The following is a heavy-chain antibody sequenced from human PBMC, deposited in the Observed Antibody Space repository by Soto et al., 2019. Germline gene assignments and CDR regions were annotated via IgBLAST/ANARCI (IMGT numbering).Heavy chain of an antibody. CDR3: ASSKQWLFDY. V-gene: IGHV3-30-3*01. CDR2: ISYDGSNK. J-gene: IGHJ4*02. D-gene: IGHD6-19*01. CDR1: GFTFSSYA. Sequence: QVQLVESGGGVVQPGRSLRLSCAASGFTFSSYAMHWVRQAPGKGLEWVAVISYDGSNKYYADSVKGRFTISRDKSKNTLYLQMNSLRAEDTAVYYCASSKQWLFDYWGQGTLVTVSS.